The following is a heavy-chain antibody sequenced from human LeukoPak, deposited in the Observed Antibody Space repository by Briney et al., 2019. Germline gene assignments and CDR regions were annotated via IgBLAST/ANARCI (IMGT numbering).Heavy chain of an antibody. V-gene: IGHV4-59*01. D-gene: IGHD2-2*01. Sequence: SETLSLTCTVSGGSISSYYWSWIRQPPGKGLEWIGYIYYSGSTNYNPSLKSRVTISVDTSKNQFSLKLSSVTAADTAVYYCARDSGSTSFDAFDIWGQGTMVTVSS. CDR3: ARDSGSTSFDAFDI. CDR2: IYYSGST. J-gene: IGHJ3*02. CDR1: GGSISSYY.